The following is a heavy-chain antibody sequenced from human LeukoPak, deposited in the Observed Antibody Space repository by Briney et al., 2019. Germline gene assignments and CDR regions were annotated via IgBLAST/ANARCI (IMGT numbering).Heavy chain of an antibody. Sequence: ASVKVSCKASGYTFTSYGISWVRQAPGQGLEWMGWISAYNGNTNYAQKLQGRVTMTTDTSTSTAYMELRSLGSDDTAVYYCARLYDFRSGYYPHFDYWGQGTLVTVSS. J-gene: IGHJ4*02. V-gene: IGHV1-18*01. CDR1: GYTFTSYG. CDR2: ISAYNGNT. CDR3: ARLYDFRSGYYPHFDY. D-gene: IGHD3-3*01.